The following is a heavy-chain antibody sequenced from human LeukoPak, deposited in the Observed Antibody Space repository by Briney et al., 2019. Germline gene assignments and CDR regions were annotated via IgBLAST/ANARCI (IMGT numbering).Heavy chain of an antibody. V-gene: IGHV4-38-2*02. Sequence: PSETLSLTCTVSGYSISSGYYWGWTRQPPGKGLEWIGNIYHSGSTYYNPSLKSRVTMSVDTSKNQFSLKLSSVTAADTAVYYCASDSGSYSHAFDIWGQGTMVTVSS. D-gene: IGHD1-26*01. CDR2: IYHSGST. J-gene: IGHJ3*02. CDR1: GYSISSGYY. CDR3: ASDSGSYSHAFDI.